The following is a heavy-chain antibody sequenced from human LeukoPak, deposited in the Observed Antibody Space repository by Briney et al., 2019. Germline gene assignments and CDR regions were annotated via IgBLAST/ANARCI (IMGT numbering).Heavy chain of an antibody. J-gene: IGHJ4*02. CDR2: ISYSSSTI. D-gene: IGHD6-6*01. Sequence: GGSLRLSCAASGFTFSSYSMNWVRQAPGKGLEWVSYISYSSSTIYYADSVKGRFTISRDNAKNSLYLQMNSLRDEDTAVYYCARRYSSSSWDFDYWGQGTLVTVSS. CDR1: GFTFSSYS. V-gene: IGHV3-48*02. CDR3: ARRYSSSSWDFDY.